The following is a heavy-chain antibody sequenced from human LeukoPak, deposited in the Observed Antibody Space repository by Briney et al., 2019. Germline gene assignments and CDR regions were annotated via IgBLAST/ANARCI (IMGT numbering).Heavy chain of an antibody. Sequence: ASVKVSCKASGYTFTHYDIMWVRQATGQGPEWVGWMNSNSGNTGYAQKFQGRVTMTRDTSINTAYMELHSLTSEDTAVYYCARGRGGTVVRGYLDYWGQGTLVTVSS. V-gene: IGHV1-8*01. CDR3: ARGRGGTVVRGYLDY. D-gene: IGHD3-10*01. CDR2: MNSNSGNT. J-gene: IGHJ4*02. CDR1: GYTFTHYD.